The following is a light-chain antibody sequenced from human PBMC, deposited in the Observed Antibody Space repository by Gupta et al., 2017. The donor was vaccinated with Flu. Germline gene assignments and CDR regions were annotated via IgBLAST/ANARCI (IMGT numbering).Light chain of an antibody. Sequence: DIQMTQSPSSLSASVGDRVTVTCRASQSISNYLNWYHQKVGEAPKLLIYAASTLHGGVPSRFSGSGSGTDFTLTITKLQTDDFGTYFCQQSYNTPWTFGQGTKVEIK. V-gene: IGKV1-39*01. CDR3: QQSYNTPWT. J-gene: IGKJ1*01. CDR2: AAS. CDR1: QSISNY.